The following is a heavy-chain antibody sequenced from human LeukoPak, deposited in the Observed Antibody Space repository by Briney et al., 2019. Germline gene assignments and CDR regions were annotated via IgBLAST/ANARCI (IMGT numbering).Heavy chain of an antibody. Sequence: SETLSLTCAVYGGSFSGYYWSWIRQPPGKGLKWIGELNHSGSTNYNPSLKTRVTISVDTSKNQFSLKLSSVTAADTAVYYCARGIRYYQHWGQGTLVTVSS. V-gene: IGHV4-34*01. CDR1: GGSFSGYY. CDR2: LNHSGST. CDR3: ARGIRYYQH. J-gene: IGHJ1*01.